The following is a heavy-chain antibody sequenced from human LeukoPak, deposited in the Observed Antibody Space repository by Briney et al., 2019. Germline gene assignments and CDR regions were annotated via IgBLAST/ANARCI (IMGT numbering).Heavy chain of an antibody. Sequence: SETLSLTCTVSGGSISSYYWSWIRQPPGKGLEWIGYIYCSGSTNYNPSLKSRVTISVDTSKNQFSLKLSSVTAADTAVYYCARLPHTWDYYYYGMDVWGQGTTVTVSS. D-gene: IGHD1-26*01. CDR3: ARLPHTWDYYYYGMDV. J-gene: IGHJ6*02. V-gene: IGHV4-59*08. CDR1: GGSISSYY. CDR2: IYCSGST.